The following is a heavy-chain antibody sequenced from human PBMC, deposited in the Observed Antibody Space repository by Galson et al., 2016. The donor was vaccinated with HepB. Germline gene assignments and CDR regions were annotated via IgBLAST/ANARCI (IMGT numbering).Heavy chain of an antibody. CDR2: ISASTGTT. Sequence: SVKVSCKASGYTFSSYAITWVRQAPGQGLEWMGWISASTGTTNYARSLQGSVTMTTDTSTSTAYMELRNMRSGDAAVYYCARRVRGTYDAFDIWGLGTMVTVSS. CDR3: ARRVRGTYDAFDI. V-gene: IGHV1-18*01. CDR1: GYTFSSYA. J-gene: IGHJ3*02. D-gene: IGHD3-10*01.